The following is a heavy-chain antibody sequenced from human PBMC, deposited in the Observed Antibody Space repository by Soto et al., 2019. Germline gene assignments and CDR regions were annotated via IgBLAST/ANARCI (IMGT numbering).Heavy chain of an antibody. J-gene: IGHJ4*02. CDR3: AKSPRGGLYYGDYGWYFDY. Sequence: EVQLVESGGGLVQPGRSLRLSCAASGFTFDDYAMHWVRQAPGKGLEWVSGISWNSGSIGYADPVKGRFTISRDNAKNSLYLQMNSLRAEDTALYYCAKSPRGGLYYGDYGWYFDYWGQGTLVTVSS. V-gene: IGHV3-9*01. D-gene: IGHD4-17*01. CDR1: GFTFDDYA. CDR2: ISWNSGSI.